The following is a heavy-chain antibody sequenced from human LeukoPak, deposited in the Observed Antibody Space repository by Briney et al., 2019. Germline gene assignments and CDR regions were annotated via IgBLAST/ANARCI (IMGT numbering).Heavy chain of an antibody. Sequence: PGRSLRLSCAASGFTFSSYGMHWVRQAPGKGLEWVAIIWYDGSNKYYAHSVKGRFTISRDNSKNTLYLQMNSLRAEDTAVYYCAKGADDSGSSSDVFGIWGQGTMVTVSS. J-gene: IGHJ3*02. CDR2: IWYDGSNK. D-gene: IGHD1-26*01. CDR3: AKGADDSGSSSDVFGI. CDR1: GFTFSSYG. V-gene: IGHV3-33*06.